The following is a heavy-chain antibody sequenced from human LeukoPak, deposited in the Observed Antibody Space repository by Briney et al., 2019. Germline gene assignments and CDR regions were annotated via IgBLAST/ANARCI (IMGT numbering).Heavy chain of an antibody. D-gene: IGHD3-10*01. V-gene: IGHV3-30-3*01. Sequence: PGGSLRLSCAASGFTFRSYAMYWVRQAPGKGLEWVAVILYDGSNKYYSDSVKGRFTISRDNSKNTLYLQMNTLRGEDTAVYYCARSGDVHDYNYYYGMDVWGQGTTVTVSS. CDR2: ILYDGSNK. CDR1: GFTFRSYA. CDR3: ARSGDVHDYNYYYGMDV. J-gene: IGHJ6*02.